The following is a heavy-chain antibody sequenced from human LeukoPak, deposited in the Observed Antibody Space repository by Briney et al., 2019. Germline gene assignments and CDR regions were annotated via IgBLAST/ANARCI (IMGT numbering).Heavy chain of an antibody. Sequence: ASVKVSCKASGYTFRNYGITWVRQAPGQGLEWMGWISAYNGDTHSAQNLQGRVTMTTDTSTSTAYMELRSLRSDDTAVYYCARDPTNTSGYYAYFDYWGQGTLVTVSS. J-gene: IGHJ4*02. D-gene: IGHD5-12*01. CDR1: GYTFRNYG. CDR3: ARDPTNTSGYYAYFDY. CDR2: ISAYNGDT. V-gene: IGHV1-18*01.